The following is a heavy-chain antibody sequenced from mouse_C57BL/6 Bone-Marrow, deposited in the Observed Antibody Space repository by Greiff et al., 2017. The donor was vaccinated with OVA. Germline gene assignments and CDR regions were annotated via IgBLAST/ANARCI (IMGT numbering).Heavy chain of an antibody. J-gene: IGHJ2*01. CDR2: INPNNGGT. D-gene: IGHD1-1*01. CDR3: ARKIPYYCGFDY. Sequence: VQLQQSGPELVKPGASVKIPCKASGYTFTDYNMDWVKQSHGKSLEWIGDINPNNGGTIYNQKFKGKATLTVDKSSSTAYMELRSLTSEDTAVYYCARKIPYYCGFDYWGQGTTLTVSS. V-gene: IGHV1-18*01. CDR1: GYTFTDYN.